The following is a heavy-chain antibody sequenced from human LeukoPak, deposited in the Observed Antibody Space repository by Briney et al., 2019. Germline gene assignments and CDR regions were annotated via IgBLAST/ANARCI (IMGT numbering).Heavy chain of an antibody. V-gene: IGHV1-2*02. CDR1: GYTFTGYY. CDR3: ARSGGYKNAFDI. Sequence: ASVKVSCKASGYTFTGYYMHWLRQPPGQGLEWMGWINPNSGGTNYAQKFQGRVTMTRDTSNSTAYMELSRLTSDDSAVYYCARSGGYKNAFDIWGQGTMVTVSS. D-gene: IGHD5-24*01. CDR2: INPNSGGT. J-gene: IGHJ3*02.